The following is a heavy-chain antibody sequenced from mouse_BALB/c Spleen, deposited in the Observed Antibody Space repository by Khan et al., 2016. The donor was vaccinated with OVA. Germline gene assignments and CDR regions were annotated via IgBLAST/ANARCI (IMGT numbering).Heavy chain of an antibody. J-gene: IGHJ1*01. V-gene: IGHV5-17*02. CDR3: ARSGGNFHWYFDV. CDR1: GFTFSSFG. CDR2: MSSGSSTI. Sequence: DVKLVESGGGLVQPGGSRKLSCAASGFTFSSFGMHWVRQAPKQGLEWVAYMSSGSSTIYYVDTVKGRFTISRDNPKNTLFLQMTSLRSEDMAMYYCARSGGNFHWYFDVWGAGTSVTVSS. D-gene: IGHD2-1*01.